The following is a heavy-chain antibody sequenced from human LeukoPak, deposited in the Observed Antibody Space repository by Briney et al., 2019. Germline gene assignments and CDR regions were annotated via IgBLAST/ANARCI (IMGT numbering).Heavy chain of an antibody. CDR1: GGSISSYY. J-gene: IGHJ5*02. V-gene: IGHV4-59*01. CDR3: ARAFTMVRGHDWFDP. Sequence: TSETLSLTCTVSGGSISSYYWSWIRQPPGKGLEWIGYIYYSGSTNYNPSLKSRVTMSLDTSKNQFSLKLSSVTAADTAVYYCARAFTMVRGHDWFDPWGQGTLVTVSS. D-gene: IGHD3-10*01. CDR2: IYYSGST.